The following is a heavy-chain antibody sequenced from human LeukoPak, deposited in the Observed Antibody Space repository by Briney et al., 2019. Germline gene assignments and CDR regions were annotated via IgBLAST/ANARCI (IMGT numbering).Heavy chain of an antibody. J-gene: IGHJ1*01. D-gene: IGHD3-22*01. CDR3: ATTRDYYENSGYTLLQD. CDR2: IIPILGTS. CDR1: GSTFSTYA. Sequence: SVKVSCKASGSTFSTYAINWVRQAPGQGLEWMGGIIPILGTSNHAQRFQGRVTITADESSGTAYMALSSLRSEDTAIYYCATTRDYYENSGYTLLQDWGQGTLVTVSS. V-gene: IGHV1-69*01.